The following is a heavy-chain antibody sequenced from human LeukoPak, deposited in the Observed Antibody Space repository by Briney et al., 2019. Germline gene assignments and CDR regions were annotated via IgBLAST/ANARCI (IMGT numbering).Heavy chain of an antibody. CDR1: GFNFTGYW. D-gene: IGHD3-10*01. CDR2: LYSDGRSL. CDR3: ARGRGLGEFAVASFDS. J-gene: IGHJ4*02. V-gene: IGHV3-74*03. Sequence: GGSPRLSCAGSGFNFTGYWMHWVRQPPGKGLVWISRLYSDGRSLTYADSVKGRFTISRDNAKNMLYLQMNSLRPDDTAVYYCARGRGLGEFAVASFDSWGQGTLVTVSS.